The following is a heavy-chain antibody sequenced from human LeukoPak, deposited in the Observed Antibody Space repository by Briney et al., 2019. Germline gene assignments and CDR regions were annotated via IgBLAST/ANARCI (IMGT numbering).Heavy chain of an antibody. CDR2: IYYSGST. CDR1: GGSISSGDYY. V-gene: IGHV4-30-4*01. J-gene: IGHJ4*02. Sequence: SETLSLACTVSGGSISSGDYYWSWIRQPPGKGLEWIGYIYYSGSTYYNPSLKSRVTISVDTSRNQFSLKLSSVTAADTAVYYCARDLLNEGNHLDYWGQGILVTVSS. D-gene: IGHD4-23*01. CDR3: ARDLLNEGNHLDY.